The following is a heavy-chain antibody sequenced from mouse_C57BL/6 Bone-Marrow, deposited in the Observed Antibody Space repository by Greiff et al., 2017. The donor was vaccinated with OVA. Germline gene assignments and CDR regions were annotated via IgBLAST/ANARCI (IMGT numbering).Heavy chain of an antibody. CDR3: TTGYYDYDPFAY. V-gene: IGHV14-4*01. CDR2: IDPENGDT. J-gene: IGHJ3*01. Sequence: EVKLVESGAELVRPGASVKLSCTASGFNIKDDYMHWVKQRPEQGLEWIGWIDPENGDTEYASKFQGKATITADTSSNTAYLQLSSLTSEDTAVYYCTTGYYDYDPFAYWGQGTLVTVSA. D-gene: IGHD2-4*01. CDR1: GFNIKDDY.